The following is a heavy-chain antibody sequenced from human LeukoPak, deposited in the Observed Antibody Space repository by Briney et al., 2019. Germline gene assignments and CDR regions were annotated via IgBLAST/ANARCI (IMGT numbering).Heavy chain of an antibody. CDR3: ARSGYNWNDVIFFDY. J-gene: IGHJ4*02. Sequence: GGSLRLSCAASGFTFSGYTMNWVRQAPGKGLEWVSSISSSSSSIYYADSVKGRFTISRDNAKNSLYLQMNSLRAEDTAVYYCARSGYNWNDVIFFDYWGQGILVTVS. CDR1: GFTFSGYT. V-gene: IGHV3-21*01. CDR2: ISSSSSSI. D-gene: IGHD1-1*01.